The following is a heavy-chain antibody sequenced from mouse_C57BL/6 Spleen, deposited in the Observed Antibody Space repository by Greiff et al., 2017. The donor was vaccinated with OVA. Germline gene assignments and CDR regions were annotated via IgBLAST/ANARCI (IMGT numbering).Heavy chain of an antibody. CDR3: ARGPNYGSKRYSDY. CDR1: GYAFSSYW. Sequence: VQLQQSGAELVKPGASVKISCKASGYAFSSYWMNWVKQRPGKGLEWIGQIYPGDGDPNYNGKFKGKATLTADKSSSTAYMQLSSLTSEDSAVYFCARGPNYGSKRYSDYWGQGTTLTVSS. J-gene: IGHJ2*01. CDR2: IYPGDGDP. D-gene: IGHD1-1*01. V-gene: IGHV1-80*01.